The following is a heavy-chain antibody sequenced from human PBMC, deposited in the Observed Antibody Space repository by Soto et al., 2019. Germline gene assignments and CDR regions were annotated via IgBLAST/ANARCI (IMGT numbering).Heavy chain of an antibody. CDR3: ARGGEREYQLLLDWFDP. J-gene: IGHJ5*02. V-gene: IGHV5-51*01. D-gene: IGHD2-2*01. CDR2: IYPGDSDT. Sequence: GESLKISCKGSGYSFTSYWIGWVRQMPGKGLEWMGIIYPGDSDTRYSPSFQGQVTISADKSISTAYLQWSSLKASDTAMYYCARGGEREYQLLLDWFDPWGQGTLVTVSS. CDR1: GYSFTSYW.